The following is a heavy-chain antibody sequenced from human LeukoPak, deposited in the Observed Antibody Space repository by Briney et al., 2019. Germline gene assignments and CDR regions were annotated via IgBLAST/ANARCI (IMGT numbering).Heavy chain of an antibody. V-gene: IGHV4-34*01. J-gene: IGHJ4*02. D-gene: IGHD6-13*01. CDR1: GGSFSGYY. CDR3: ARGRDSSSWYPLYY. Sequence: PSETLSLTCAVYGGSFSGYYWSWIRQPPGKGLVWIGEINHSGSTNYNPSLKSRVTISVDTSKNQFSLKLSSVTAADTAVYYCARGRDSSSWYPLYYWGQGTLVTVSS. CDR2: INHSGST.